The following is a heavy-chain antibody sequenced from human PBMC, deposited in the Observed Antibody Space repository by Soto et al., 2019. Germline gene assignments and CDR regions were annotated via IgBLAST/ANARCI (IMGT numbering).Heavy chain of an antibody. D-gene: IGHD3-16*01. CDR2: ISDDSSYI. V-gene: IGHV3-21*06. CDR1: GFTFGDFG. J-gene: IGHJ1*01. CDR3: ATPYYFNH. Sequence: GGSLRLSCTGSGFTFGDFGMSWFRQAPGKGLEWLSSISDDSSYIDYADSLRGRFTVSRDNARNSLYLQIDSLGVEDTAVYYCATPYYFNHWGPGTLVTVSS.